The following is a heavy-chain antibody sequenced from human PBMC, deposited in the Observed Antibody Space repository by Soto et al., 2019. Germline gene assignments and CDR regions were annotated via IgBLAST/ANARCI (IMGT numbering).Heavy chain of an antibody. J-gene: IGHJ6*02. V-gene: IGHV1-69*06. Sequence: SVKVSCKASGGTFSSYAISWVRQAPGQGLEWMGGIIPIFGTANYAQKFQGRVTITADKSTSTAYMELSSLRSEDTAVYYCARALILQDDPYYYYYGMDVWGQGTTVTVSS. CDR2: IIPIFGTA. CDR3: ARALILQDDPYYYYYGMDV. CDR1: GGTFSSYA. D-gene: IGHD1-1*01.